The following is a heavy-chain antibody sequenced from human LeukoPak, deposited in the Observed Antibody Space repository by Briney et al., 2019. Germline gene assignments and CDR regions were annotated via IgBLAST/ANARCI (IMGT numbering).Heavy chain of an antibody. CDR1: GFIFSTYW. D-gene: IGHD6-19*01. J-gene: IGHJ4*02. V-gene: IGHV3-7*01. Sequence: GGSLRLSCAPSGFIFSTYWMTWVRQAPGKGLEWVANIKQDGSETYYVDSVTGRFTISRDNTKKSLCLQMDSLRAEDTAFYCTSVIWNSGWQHYWGQGTLVTVSS. CDR3: TSVIWNSGWQHY. CDR2: IKQDGSET.